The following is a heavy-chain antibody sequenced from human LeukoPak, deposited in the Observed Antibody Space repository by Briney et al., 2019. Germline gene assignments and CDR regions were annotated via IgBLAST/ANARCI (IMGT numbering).Heavy chain of an antibody. CDR3: ARNNDMDV. CDR2: INHNGNVN. D-gene: IGHD1/OR15-1a*01. V-gene: IGHV3-7*03. CDR1: GFTFSSYW. J-gene: IGHJ6*02. Sequence: GGSLRLSCAASGFTFSSYWMNWARQAPGKGLEWVASINHNGNVNYYVDSVKGRFTISRDNAKNSLYLQMSNLRAEDTAVYFCARNNDMDVWGQGTTVVVSS.